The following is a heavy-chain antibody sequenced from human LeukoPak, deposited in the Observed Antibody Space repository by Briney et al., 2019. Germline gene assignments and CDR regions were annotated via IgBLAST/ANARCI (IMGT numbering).Heavy chain of an antibody. J-gene: IGHJ4*02. CDR1: GFILSTYA. D-gene: IGHD5-18*01. V-gene: IGHV3-23*01. CDR2: ISGSSDTT. Sequence: GGSLRLSRAACGFILSTYAMRWVRQATGRGLEWVSAISGSSDTTYYADSVKGRFTISRDNSKSTLYLQMNSLRAEDTAVYYCANREGGYTYDPFDYWGQGTLVTVSS. CDR3: ANREGGYTYDPFDY.